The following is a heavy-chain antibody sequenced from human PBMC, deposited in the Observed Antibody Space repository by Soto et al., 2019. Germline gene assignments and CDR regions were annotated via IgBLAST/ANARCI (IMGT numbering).Heavy chain of an antibody. CDR3: AKGSEYSSFYYYYGMDV. Sequence: GGSLRLSCASSVFTLSMSAVNWVRQAPGKGLEWVSYISDSGDRTYYADSVKGRFTISRDNSKNTLYLQMNSLRAEDTAVYYCAKGSEYSSFYYYYGMDVWGQGTTVTVSS. D-gene: IGHD6-6*01. J-gene: IGHJ6*02. CDR2: ISDSGDRT. CDR1: VFTLSMSA. V-gene: IGHV3-23*01.